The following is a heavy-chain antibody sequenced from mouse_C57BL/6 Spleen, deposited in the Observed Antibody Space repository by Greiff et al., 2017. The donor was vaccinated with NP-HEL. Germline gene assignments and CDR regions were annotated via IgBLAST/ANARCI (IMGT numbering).Heavy chain of an antibody. CDR3: ARPYYGYDGFDY. CDR1: GYTFTSYW. Sequence: VQLQQPGAELVRPGTSVKLSCKASGYTFTSYWMHWVKQRPGQGLEWIGVIDPSDSYTNYNQKFKGKATLTVDTSSSTAYMQLSSLTSEDSAVYYCARPYYGYDGFDYWGQGTTLTVSS. J-gene: IGHJ2*01. CDR2: IDPSDSYT. D-gene: IGHD2-9*01. V-gene: IGHV1-59*01.